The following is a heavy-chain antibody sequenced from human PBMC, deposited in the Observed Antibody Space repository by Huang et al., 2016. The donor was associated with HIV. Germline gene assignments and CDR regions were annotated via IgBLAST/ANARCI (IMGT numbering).Heavy chain of an antibody. J-gene: IGHJ4*02. CDR3: ARHWWLNSYFDF. D-gene: IGHD2-8*02. CDR2: IHYSGIP. V-gene: IGHV4-39*01. Sequence: LQLQESGPGLVKPSETLSLTCTVSGASIYSSNYYWGWIRQPPGKGLEWIGSIHYSGIPHYNPSLESRVTISLETSRNQFSLKLSSVDATETAVYYCARHWWLNSYFDFWGQGALVTVTS. CDR1: GASIYSSNYY.